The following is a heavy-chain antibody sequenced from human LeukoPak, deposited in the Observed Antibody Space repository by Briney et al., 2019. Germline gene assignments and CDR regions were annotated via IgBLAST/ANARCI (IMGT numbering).Heavy chain of an antibody. CDR1: GGSISSSSYY. D-gene: IGHD6-13*01. V-gene: IGHV4-39*07. CDR3: ARLHPADIAAAGTGWFDP. CDR2: IYYSGST. Sequence: SETLSLTCTVSGGSISSSSYYWGWIRQPPGKGLEWIGSIYYSGSTYYNPSLKSRVTISVDTSKNQFSLKLSSVTAADTAVYYCARLHPADIAAAGTGWFDPWGQGTLVTVSS. J-gene: IGHJ5*02.